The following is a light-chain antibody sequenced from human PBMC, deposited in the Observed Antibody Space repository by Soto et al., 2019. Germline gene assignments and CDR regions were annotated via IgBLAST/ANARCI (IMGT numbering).Light chain of an antibody. CDR1: QSISSW. CDR2: KAS. J-gene: IGKJ1*01. V-gene: IGKV1-5*03. Sequence: DIQMTQSPSTLSASVGDRVTITCRASQSISSWLAWYQQKPGKAPKLLIYKASSSESGVPSRFSGSGSGTEFTLTISSLQPDDFATYYCQQYNSYLTFGQGTKVDIK. CDR3: QQYNSYLT.